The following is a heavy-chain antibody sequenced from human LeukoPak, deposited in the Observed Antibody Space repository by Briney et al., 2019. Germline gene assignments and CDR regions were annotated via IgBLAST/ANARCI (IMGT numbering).Heavy chain of an antibody. Sequence: SVKVSCKASGYTFTGYYMHWVRQAPGQGREWMGWINPNSGGTNYAQKFQGRVTMTRDTSISTAYMELSRLRSDDTAVYYCARGPTDKWGAIFGVVTSDFDYWGQGTLVTVSS. CDR2: INPNSGGT. J-gene: IGHJ4*02. V-gene: IGHV1-2*02. CDR1: GYTFTGYY. CDR3: ARGPTDKWGAIFGVVTSDFDY. D-gene: IGHD3-3*01.